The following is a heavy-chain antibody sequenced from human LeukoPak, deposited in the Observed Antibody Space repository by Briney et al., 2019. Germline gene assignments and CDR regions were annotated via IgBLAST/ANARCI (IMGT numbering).Heavy chain of an antibody. J-gene: IGHJ4*02. D-gene: IGHD3-3*01. CDR1: GGSVTSTNW. CDR3: AREGGFFRPLDY. CDR2: VHLDGRT. Sequence: PSETLSLTCGVSGGSVTSTNWWTWVRQPPGKGLEWIGEVHLDGRTNYNPSLKSRLTTSVDLSENHISLKLTSVTAADTAVYYCAREGGFFRPLDYSGQGTLVTVSS. V-gene: IGHV4-4*02.